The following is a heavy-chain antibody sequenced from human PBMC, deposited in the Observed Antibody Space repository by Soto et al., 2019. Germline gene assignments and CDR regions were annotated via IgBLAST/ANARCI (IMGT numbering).Heavy chain of an antibody. CDR2: ISSSSSTI. Sequence: GGSLRLSCAASGFTFSSYSMNWVRQAPGKGLEWVSYISSSSSTIYYADSVKGRFTISRDNAKNSLYLQMNSLRDEDTAVYYCAREPWPNSRPGSSWHHAFDIWGQGTMVTVSS. D-gene: IGHD6-13*01. V-gene: IGHV3-48*02. CDR1: GFTFSSYS. CDR3: AREPWPNSRPGSSWHHAFDI. J-gene: IGHJ3*02.